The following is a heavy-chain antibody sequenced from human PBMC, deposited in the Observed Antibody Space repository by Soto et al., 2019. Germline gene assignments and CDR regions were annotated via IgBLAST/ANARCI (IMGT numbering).Heavy chain of an antibody. Sequence: SETLSLTCTVSRGSISSGTNYWAWLRQPPGKGLEWIANISYSGSTFYTPSLKSRVTISLDTSKNQFSLKLRSVTAADTAVYFCARHEAGWYFDSCGQGTLVTVS. CDR2: ISYSGST. J-gene: IGHJ4*02. CDR3: ARHEAGWYFDS. V-gene: IGHV4-39*01. D-gene: IGHD6-25*01. CDR1: RGSISSGTNY.